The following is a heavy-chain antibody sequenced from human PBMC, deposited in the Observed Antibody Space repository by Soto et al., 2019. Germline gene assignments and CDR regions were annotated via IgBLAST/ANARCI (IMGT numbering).Heavy chain of an antibody. CDR3: ARSRSGAVADSFDF. J-gene: IGHJ4*02. Sequence: PVGSLRLSCAASGFTFSRYAIHWVRQAPGKGLVWVAVISRDGTNKYYVDSVKGRFTISRDNSRNTLYLQMNSLRHEDAAVYYCARSRSGAVADSFDFWRQGTLVPVSS. CDR2: ISRDGTNK. CDR1: GFTFSRYA. D-gene: IGHD3-10*01. V-gene: IGHV3-30*04.